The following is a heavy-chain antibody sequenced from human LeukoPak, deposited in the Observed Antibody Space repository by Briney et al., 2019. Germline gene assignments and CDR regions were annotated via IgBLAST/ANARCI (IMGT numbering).Heavy chain of an antibody. D-gene: IGHD3-22*01. V-gene: IGHV4-4*02. CDR2: IYHSGST. CDR1: GGSISSSNW. Sequence: SETLSLTCAVSGGSISSSNWWSWVRQPPGKGLEWIGEIYHSGSTNYNPSLKSRVTISVDTSKNQFSLKLSSVTAADTAVYYCATNYYDSSGYPPLGAFDIWGQGTMVTVSS. J-gene: IGHJ3*02. CDR3: ATNYYDSSGYPPLGAFDI.